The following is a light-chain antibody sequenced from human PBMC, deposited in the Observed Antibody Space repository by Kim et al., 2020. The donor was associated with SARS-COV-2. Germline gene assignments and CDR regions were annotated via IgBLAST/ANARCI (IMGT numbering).Light chain of an antibody. CDR2: KAS. CDR3: QQYNSYPLT. V-gene: IGKV1-5*03. J-gene: IGKJ4*01. Sequence: DIQMTQSPSSLSASVGDRVTITCRASQSFSGGLAWYQQKPGKAPKLLIYKASSLESGVPSRFSGSGSGTEFTLTISSLQPDDFATYYCQQYNSYPLTFGGGTKVDIK. CDR1: QSFSGG.